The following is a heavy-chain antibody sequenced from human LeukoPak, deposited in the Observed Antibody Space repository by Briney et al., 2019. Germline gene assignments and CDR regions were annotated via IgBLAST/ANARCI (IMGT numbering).Heavy chain of an antibody. V-gene: IGHV3-9*01. D-gene: IGHD1-26*01. CDR1: GFTFDDYA. CDR3: AKGGGTYLDWYFDL. J-gene: IGHJ2*01. CDR2: ISWNSGSI. Sequence: GGSLRLSCAASGFTFDDYAMHWVRQAPGKGLEWVSGISWNSGSIGYADSVKGRFTISRDNAKNSLYLQMNSLRADDTALYYCAKGGGTYLDWYFDLWGRGTLVTVSS.